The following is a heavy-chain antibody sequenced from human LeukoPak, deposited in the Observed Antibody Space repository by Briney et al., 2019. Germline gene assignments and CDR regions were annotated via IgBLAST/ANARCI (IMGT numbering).Heavy chain of an antibody. CDR1: GFTFDNYA. CDR2: ITWDGNIA. V-gene: IGHV3-43D*04. J-gene: IGHJ4*02. CDR3: AKAAEGVVVPAAGFDY. Sequence: PGGSLRLSCAASGFTFDNYAMHWVRQAPGKGLEWVSHITWDGNIAYYADSVKGRFTISRGNSKNSMFLQMNRLRPDDTALYYCAKAAEGVVVPAAGFDYWGQGTLVTVSS. D-gene: IGHD2-2*01.